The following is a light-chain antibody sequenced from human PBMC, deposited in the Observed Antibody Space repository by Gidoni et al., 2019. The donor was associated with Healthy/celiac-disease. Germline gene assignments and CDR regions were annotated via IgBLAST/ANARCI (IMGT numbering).Light chain of an antibody. CDR1: QSFSSSY. CDR3: QQYGSSPQT. V-gene: IGKV3-20*01. CDR2: GAS. J-gene: IGKJ3*01. Sequence: EIVLTQSPGTLSLSPGERATLSCRAIQSFSSSYLAWYQQKPGQAPRLLIYGASSRATGIPDRFSGSGSGTDFTLSISRLEPEDFAVYYCQQYGSSPQTFGPGTKVDIK.